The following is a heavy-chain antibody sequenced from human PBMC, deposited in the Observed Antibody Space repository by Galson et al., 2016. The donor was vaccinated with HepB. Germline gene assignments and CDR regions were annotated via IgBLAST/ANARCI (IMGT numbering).Heavy chain of an antibody. D-gene: IGHD3-3*01. CDR3: AKDRGVYEFWSGYHPPPLDH. CDR2: ISSNGVST. Sequence: SLRLSCAASGFIFSNYKMSWVRQAPGKGLEWVSTISSNGVSTYYANSVKGRFTISRDNSKNTLYLKMNSLRAEDTAVYYCAKDRGVYEFWSGYHPPPLDHWGQGTPVTVSS. J-gene: IGHJ4*02. V-gene: IGHV3-23*01. CDR1: GFIFSNYK.